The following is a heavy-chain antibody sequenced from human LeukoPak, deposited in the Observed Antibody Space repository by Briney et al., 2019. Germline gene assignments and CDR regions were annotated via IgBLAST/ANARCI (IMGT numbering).Heavy chain of an antibody. D-gene: IGHD4-17*01. CDR1: GYTFTGYY. CDR2: INPNSGGT. CDR3: ARIRTYGDYAFDY. V-gene: IGHV1-2*04. Sequence: ASVKVSCKASGYTFTGYYMHWVRQAPGQGLEWMGWINPNSGGTNYAQKFQGWVTMTRDTSISTAYMELSRLRSDDTAVYYCARIRTYGDYAFDYWGQGALVTVSS. J-gene: IGHJ4*02.